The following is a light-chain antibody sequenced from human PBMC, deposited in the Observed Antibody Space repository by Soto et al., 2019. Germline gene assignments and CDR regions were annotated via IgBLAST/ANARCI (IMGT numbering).Light chain of an antibody. V-gene: IGKV3-15*01. Sequence: EIMMTQSPATLSVSPGERATLSCRASQSVSNNLAWYQQKPGQAPRLLIYYASTRATGIPARFSGSGSGTECTLPLSSLQSEDVAPYYGQQYNNWPPITFGQGTRLEIK. CDR1: QSVSNN. CDR2: YAS. J-gene: IGKJ5*01. CDR3: QQYNNWPPIT.